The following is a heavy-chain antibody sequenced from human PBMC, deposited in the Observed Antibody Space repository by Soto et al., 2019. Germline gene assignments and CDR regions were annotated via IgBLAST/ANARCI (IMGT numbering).Heavy chain of an antibody. V-gene: IGHV3-53*02. Sequence: EVQLVETGGSLIQPGGSLRLSCAVSGVTVRSNYMSWVRQAPGKGLEWVSIIYSSGNTYYADSVNGRFTMSRDTSNNTVLLQMSSLRAEDTAVYYCARVSSPFGYWGQGTLVTVSS. CDR1: GVTVRSNY. D-gene: IGHD3-16*01. CDR2: IYSSGNT. CDR3: ARVSSPFGY. J-gene: IGHJ4*02.